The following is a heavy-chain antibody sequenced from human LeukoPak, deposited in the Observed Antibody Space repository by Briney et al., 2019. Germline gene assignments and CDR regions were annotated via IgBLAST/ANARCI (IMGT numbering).Heavy chain of an antibody. Sequence: GGSLRLSCAASGFTFSSYWMHWVRQAPGKGLVWVSVIYSGGSTYYADSVKGRFTISRHNSKNTLYLQMNSLRAEDTAVYYCARDSRYCSGGSCYGDYYGMDVWGQGTTVTVSS. D-gene: IGHD2-15*01. CDR1: GFTFSSYW. J-gene: IGHJ6*02. V-gene: IGHV3-53*04. CDR3: ARDSRYCSGGSCYGDYYGMDV. CDR2: IYSGGST.